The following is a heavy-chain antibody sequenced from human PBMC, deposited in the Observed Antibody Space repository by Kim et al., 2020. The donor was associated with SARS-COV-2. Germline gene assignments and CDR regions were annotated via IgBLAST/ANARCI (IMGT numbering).Heavy chain of an antibody. D-gene: IGHD3-10*01. CDR1: ELTLNSYS. CDR3: ARVASSQIFWFGESPGHFDL. V-gene: IGHV3-21*01. Sequence: GGSLRLSFAVLELTLNSYSMTWVRQGPGKGLEWVSFISSSGIHIYYADSVKGRFTISRDNAKKSLFLQMNSLRVEDTAMYYCARVASSQIFWFGESPGHFDLWGRGTPVTVPS. CDR2: ISSSGIHI. J-gene: IGHJ2*01.